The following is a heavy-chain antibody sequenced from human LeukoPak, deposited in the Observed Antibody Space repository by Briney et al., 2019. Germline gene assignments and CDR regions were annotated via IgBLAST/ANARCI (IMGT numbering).Heavy chain of an antibody. CDR2: ISSSFTT. CDR1: GFTFRSYE. D-gene: IGHD3-16*02. V-gene: IGHV3-48*03. CDR3: ARLYSYDSLDY. Sequence: GSLRLSCVASGFTFRSYEMNWVRQAPGKGLEWVSYISSSFTTNYADSVKGRFTISRDNAKNSLYLQMNSLRAEDTAVYYCARLYSYDSLDYWGQGTLVTVSS. J-gene: IGHJ4*02.